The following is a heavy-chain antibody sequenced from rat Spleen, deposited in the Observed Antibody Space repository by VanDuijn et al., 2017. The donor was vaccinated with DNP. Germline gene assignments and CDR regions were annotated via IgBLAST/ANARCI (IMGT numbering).Heavy chain of an antibody. J-gene: IGHJ3*01. Sequence: EVQLVESGGGLVQPGRSLKLSCTASGFTFSGYYMAWVRQAPTKGLEWVASINYEGAYTHYGDSVKGRFTISRDNAKSILYLQMNSLKSEDTATYYCARRDYPVPAYWGQGTLVTVSS. CDR1: GFTFSGYY. V-gene: IGHV5-22*01. CDR2: INYEGAYT. D-gene: IGHD1-4*01. CDR3: ARRDYPVPAY.